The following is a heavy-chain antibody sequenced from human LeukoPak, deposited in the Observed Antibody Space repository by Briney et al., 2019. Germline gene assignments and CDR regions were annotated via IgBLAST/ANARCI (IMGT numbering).Heavy chain of an antibody. CDR1: GGSFSGYY. J-gene: IGHJ4*02. CDR3: ARQTGSGLFILP. Sequence: KASGTLSLTCAVYGGSFSGYYWSWIRQPPGKGLEWIGEINHSGSTNYNPSLKSRVTISVDTSKNQFSLRLTSVTAADTAVYYCARQTGSGLFILPGGQGTLVTVSS. D-gene: IGHD3/OR15-3a*01. CDR2: INHSGST. V-gene: IGHV4-34*01.